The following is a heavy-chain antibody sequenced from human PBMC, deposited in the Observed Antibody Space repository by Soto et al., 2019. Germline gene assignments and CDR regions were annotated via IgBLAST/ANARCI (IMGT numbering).Heavy chain of an antibody. V-gene: IGHV3-30-3*01. Sequence: QVQLVESGGGVVQPGRSLRLSCAASGFTFSSYAMHWVRQAPGKGLEGVAVISYDGSNKYYADSVKGRCTISRDNSKNPLYLQMNSLRAEDTAVYYCASPLWRDDYNWGYFDLWGRGTLVTVSS. CDR2: ISYDGSNK. J-gene: IGHJ2*01. D-gene: IGHD4-4*01. CDR3: ASPLWRDDYNWGYFDL. CDR1: GFTFSSYA.